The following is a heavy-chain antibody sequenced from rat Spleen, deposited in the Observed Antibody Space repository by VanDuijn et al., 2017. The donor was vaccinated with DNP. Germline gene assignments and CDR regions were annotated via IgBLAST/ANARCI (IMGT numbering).Heavy chain of an antibody. CDR2: ISCDGRDT. CDR1: RITFSDHN. V-gene: IGHV5-7*01. CDR3: ARVWEP. J-gene: IGHJ2*01. Sequence: EVQLVESGGGLVQPGRFLKLSCAVSRITFSDHNMAWVRQAPKKGLEWVATISCDGRDTYYRDSVRGRFTISRDNAKNTLHLQMDSLRSEDTAIYYCARVWEPWGQGVMVTVSS. D-gene: IGHD1-3*01.